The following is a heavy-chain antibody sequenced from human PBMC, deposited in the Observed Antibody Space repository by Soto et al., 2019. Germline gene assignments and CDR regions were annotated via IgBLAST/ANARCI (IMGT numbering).Heavy chain of an antibody. D-gene: IGHD6-13*01. Sequence: GGSLRLSCAASGFTFSSYGMHWVRQAPGKGLEWVAVIWYDGSNKYYADSVKGRFTISRDNSKNTLYLQMNSLRAEDTAVYYCVRESQYSSSWEAYNWFDPWGQGTLVTVSS. V-gene: IGHV3-33*01. J-gene: IGHJ5*02. CDR3: VRESQYSSSWEAYNWFDP. CDR1: GFTFSSYG. CDR2: IWYDGSNK.